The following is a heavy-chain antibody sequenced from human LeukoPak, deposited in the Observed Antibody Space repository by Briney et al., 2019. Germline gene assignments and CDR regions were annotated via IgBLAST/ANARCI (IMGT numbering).Heavy chain of an antibody. CDR3: ARHGYSSSWPVDIIGHWFDP. CDR2: IYYSGST. J-gene: IGHJ5*02. D-gene: IGHD6-13*01. V-gene: IGHV4-39*01. CDR1: GASISSSNW. Sequence: PSETLSLTCAVSGASISSSNWWSWVRPPPGKGLEWIGSIYYSGSTYYNPSLKSRVTISVDTSKNQFSLKLSSVTAADTAVYYCARHGYSSSWPVDIIGHWFDPWGQGTLVTVSS.